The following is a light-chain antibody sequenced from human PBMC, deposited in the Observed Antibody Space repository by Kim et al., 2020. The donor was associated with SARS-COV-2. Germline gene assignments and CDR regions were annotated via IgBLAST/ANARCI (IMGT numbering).Light chain of an antibody. CDR2: KAS. CDR3: QQYNSWAGFT. V-gene: IGKV1-5*03. J-gene: IGKJ4*01. Sequence: DIQMTQSPSTLSASVGDRVTITCRASQSINSWLAWYQQKPGKVPKLLIYKASGLESGVPSRFSGSGSGTEFTLTISCLQPDDFATYYCQQYNSWAGFTFGGGTNVEIK. CDR1: QSINSW.